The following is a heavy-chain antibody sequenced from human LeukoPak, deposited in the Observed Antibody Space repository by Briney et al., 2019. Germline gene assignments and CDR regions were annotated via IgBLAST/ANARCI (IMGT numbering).Heavy chain of an antibody. Sequence: GGSLRLSCAASGLTFSSYSMNWVRQAPGKGLEWVSSISSRSSSMYYADSVKGRFTISRDNAKNSLYLQMNSLRAEDTAVYYCAREITGEAFHIWGQGTMVTVSS. CDR2: ISSRSSSM. CDR1: GLTFSSYS. J-gene: IGHJ3*02. V-gene: IGHV3-21*01. D-gene: IGHD7-27*01. CDR3: AREITGEAFHI.